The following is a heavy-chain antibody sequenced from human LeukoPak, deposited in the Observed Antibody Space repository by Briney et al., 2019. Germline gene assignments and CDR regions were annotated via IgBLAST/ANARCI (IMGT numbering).Heavy chain of an antibody. CDR3: ARKRLSADSFDI. CDR1: GDSVSSNSTA. D-gene: IGHD4/OR15-4a*01. CDR2: TYYRSKWYN. Sequence: SQTLSLTFAISGDSVSSNSTAWNWLRQSPSRGLEWLGRTYYRSKWYNDYTVSVKSRITFNPDTSKNQFSLHLNSVTPEDTAVYYCARKRLSADSFDIWGQGTLVTVSS. V-gene: IGHV6-1*01. J-gene: IGHJ3*02.